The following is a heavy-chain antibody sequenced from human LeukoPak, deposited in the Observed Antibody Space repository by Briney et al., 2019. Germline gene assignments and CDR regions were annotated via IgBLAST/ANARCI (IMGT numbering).Heavy chain of an antibody. V-gene: IGHV1-8*01. CDR1: GYTFTSYD. D-gene: IGHD4-17*01. CDR3: ARVGYDYGDSPDY. J-gene: IGHJ4*02. Sequence: ASVKVSCKASGYTFTSYDINWVRQATGQGLEWMGWMNPNSGNTGYAQKFQGRVTMTRNTSISTVYMELSSLRSEDTAVYYCARVGYDYGDSPDYWGQGTLVTVSS. CDR2: MNPNSGNT.